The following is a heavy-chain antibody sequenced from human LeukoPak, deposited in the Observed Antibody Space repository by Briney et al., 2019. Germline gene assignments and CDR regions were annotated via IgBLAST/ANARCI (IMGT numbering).Heavy chain of an antibody. D-gene: IGHD3-9*01. CDR1: GFTFSSYG. CDR2: ISYDGSNK. CDR3: AKDLTYYDILTGYSH. J-gene: IGHJ4*02. Sequence: GRSLRLSCAASGFTFSSYGMHWVRQAPAKGLEWVAVISYDGSNKYYADSVKGRFTISRDNSKNTLYLQMNSLRAEDTAVYYCAKDLTYYDILTGYSHWGQGTLVTVSS. V-gene: IGHV3-30*18.